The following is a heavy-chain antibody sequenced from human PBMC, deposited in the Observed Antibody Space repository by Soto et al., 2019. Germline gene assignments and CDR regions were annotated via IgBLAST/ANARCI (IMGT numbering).Heavy chain of an antibody. Sequence: PSETLSLTCTVSGGSISSYYWSWIRQPPGKGLEWIGYIYYSGSTNYNPSLKSRVTISVDTSKNQFSLKLSSVTAADTAVYYCARHVSADNNWFDPWGQGTLVTVSS. D-gene: IGHD3-3*02. CDR3: ARHVSADNNWFDP. CDR2: IYYSGST. J-gene: IGHJ5*02. V-gene: IGHV4-59*08. CDR1: GGSISSYY.